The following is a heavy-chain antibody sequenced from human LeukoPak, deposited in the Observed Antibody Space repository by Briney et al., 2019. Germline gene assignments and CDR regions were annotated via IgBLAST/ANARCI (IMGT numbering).Heavy chain of an antibody. Sequence: SETLSLTCTVSGGSISSYYWSWIRQPPGKGLEWIGYIYYSGSTNYNPSLKSRVTISVDTSKNQFSLKLSSVTAADTAVYYCARGIVVVPAAGALYYYYYYYMDVWGKGTTVTVSS. D-gene: IGHD2-2*01. CDR2: IYYSGST. V-gene: IGHV4-59*01. CDR3: ARGIVVVPAAGALYYYYYYYMDV. J-gene: IGHJ6*03. CDR1: GGSISSYY.